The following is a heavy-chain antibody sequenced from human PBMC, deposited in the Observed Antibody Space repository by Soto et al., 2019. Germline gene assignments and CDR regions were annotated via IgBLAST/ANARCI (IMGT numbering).Heavy chain of an antibody. CDR2: IYYSGST. V-gene: IGHV4-59*01. Sequence: SETLSLTCTVSGGSISSYYWSWIRQPPGKGLEWIGYIYYSGSTNYNPSLKSRVTISVDASKNQFSLKMSSVTAADTAVFYCSLCELPPVRVFDYWGQGTLVTVSS. CDR3: SLCELPPVRVFDY. CDR1: GGSISSYY. D-gene: IGHD1-26*01. J-gene: IGHJ4*02.